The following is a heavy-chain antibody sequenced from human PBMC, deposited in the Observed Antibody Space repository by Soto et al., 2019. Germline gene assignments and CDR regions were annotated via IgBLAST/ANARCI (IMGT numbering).Heavy chain of an antibody. Sequence: GGSLRLSCTASGFTFGDYAMSWFRQAPGKGLEWVGFIRSKAYSGTTEYAASVKGRFTISRDDSKSIAYLQMNSLKTEDTAVYYCTRDRVRYNWNDARKFDYWGQGTLVTVSS. D-gene: IGHD1-1*01. V-gene: IGHV3-49*03. CDR1: GFTFGDYA. J-gene: IGHJ4*02. CDR2: IRSKAYSGTT. CDR3: TRDRVRYNWNDARKFDY.